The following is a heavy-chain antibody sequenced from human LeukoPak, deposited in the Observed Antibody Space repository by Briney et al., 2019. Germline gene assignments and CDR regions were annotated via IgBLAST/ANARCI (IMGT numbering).Heavy chain of an antibody. J-gene: IGHJ4*02. Sequence: GGSLRLSCAASGFTFSRHWVGWVRQAPGKGLEWVAKIKQDARQYYVDSVRGRFIISRDNAENSLSLQMNRLRLEDTAVYYCARGPDFGDRLDYFDYWGQGTLVTVSS. D-gene: IGHD4-17*01. CDR3: ARGPDFGDRLDYFDY. CDR2: IKQDARQ. V-gene: IGHV3-7*01. CDR1: GFTFSRHW.